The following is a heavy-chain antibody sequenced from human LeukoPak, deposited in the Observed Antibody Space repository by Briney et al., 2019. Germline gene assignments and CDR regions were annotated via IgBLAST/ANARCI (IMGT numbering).Heavy chain of an antibody. CDR1: GFTFSSYS. D-gene: IGHD6-13*01. V-gene: IGHV3-23*01. CDR3: AKARWSSSWYFDY. J-gene: IGHJ4*02. Sequence: PGGSLRLSCAASGFTFSSYSMNWVRQAPGKGLEWVSAISGSGGSTYYADSVKGRFTISRDNSKNTLYLQMNSLRAEDTAVYYCAKARWSSSWYFDYWGQGTLVTVSS. CDR2: ISGSGGST.